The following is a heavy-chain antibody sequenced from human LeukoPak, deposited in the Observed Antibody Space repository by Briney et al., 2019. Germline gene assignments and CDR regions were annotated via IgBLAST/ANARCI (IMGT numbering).Heavy chain of an antibody. CDR1: GYTFTDYY. J-gene: IGHJ5*02. Sequence: ASVKVSCKASGYTFTDYYIHWVRQAPGQGLEWMGWINPKSGGTHYAQKFQGRVTMTRDTSISTAYMGLGRLTSDDTAVYYCARDPSGSCSGGTCYVNWFDPWGQGTLVTVSS. CDR2: INPKSGGT. D-gene: IGHD2-15*01. CDR3: ARDPSGSCSGGTCYVNWFDP. V-gene: IGHV1-2*02.